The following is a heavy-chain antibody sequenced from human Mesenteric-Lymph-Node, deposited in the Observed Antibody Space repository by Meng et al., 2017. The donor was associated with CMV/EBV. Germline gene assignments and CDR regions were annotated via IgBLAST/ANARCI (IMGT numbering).Heavy chain of an antibody. V-gene: IGHV3-23*03. J-gene: IGHJ4*02. CDR1: GFTFNNYA. CDR3: AKGIYKLDH. CDR2: IYSDGSST. D-gene: IGHD1-14*01. Sequence: GGSLRLSCAATGFTFNNYAMSWVRQAPGRGLEWVSVIYSDGSSTYYADSVKGRFTISRDNSKTTLYLQMNSLRAEDTAVYYCAKGIYKLDHWGQGTLVTVSS.